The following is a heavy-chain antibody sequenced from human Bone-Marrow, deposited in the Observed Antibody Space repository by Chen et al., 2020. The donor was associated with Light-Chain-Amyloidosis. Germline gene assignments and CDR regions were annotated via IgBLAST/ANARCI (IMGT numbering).Heavy chain of an antibody. Sequence: QVQLVQSGAEVKKPGASVKVSCKASGYTFNTYVIYWVRQAPEQGLEWMGWISAYNGYTNYAQTVQGRVTMTTDTSTNTAYMELRNLRSDDTAVYYCARMVGPYYYDSSGLVYWGQGTLVTVSS. D-gene: IGHD3-22*01. CDR3: ARMVGPYYYDSSGLVY. CDR2: ISAYNGYT. V-gene: IGHV1-18*04. J-gene: IGHJ4*02. CDR1: GYTFNTYV.